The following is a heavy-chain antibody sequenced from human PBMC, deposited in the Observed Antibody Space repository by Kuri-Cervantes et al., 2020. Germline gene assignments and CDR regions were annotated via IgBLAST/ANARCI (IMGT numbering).Heavy chain of an antibody. J-gene: IGHJ4*02. CDR3: ARGRRAHYYYDSSGYCPGEDY. CDR1: GYTFTSYG. Sequence: ASVKVSCKASGYTFTSYGISWVRQAPGQGLEWMGWISAYNGNTNYAQKLQGRVTMTTDTSTSTAYMELRSLRSDDTAVYYCARGRRAHYYYDSSGYCPGEDYWGQGTLVTVSS. D-gene: IGHD3-22*01. CDR2: ISAYNGNT. V-gene: IGHV1-18*01.